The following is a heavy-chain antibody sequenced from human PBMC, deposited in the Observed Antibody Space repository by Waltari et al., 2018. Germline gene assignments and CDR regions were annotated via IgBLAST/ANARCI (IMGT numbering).Heavy chain of an antibody. V-gene: IGHV1-69*04. CDR2: TIPILGIG. J-gene: IGHJ6*03. Sequence: QVQLVQSGAEVKKPGSSVKVSCKASGGTFSSYAISWVRQAPGQGLEWMGGTIPILGIGNYAQKFQGRVAISADECTSTAYMELSSLRSEDTAVYYCARCMITFGGVIVLDYYYYMDVWGKGTTVTVSS. CDR3: ARCMITFGGVIVLDYYYYMDV. CDR1: GGTFSSYA. D-gene: IGHD3-16*02.